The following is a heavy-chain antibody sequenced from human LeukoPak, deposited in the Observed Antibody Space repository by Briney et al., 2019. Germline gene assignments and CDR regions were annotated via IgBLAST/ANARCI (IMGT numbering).Heavy chain of an antibody. CDR3: ARDPRLSSGYSTGILWYFDL. J-gene: IGHJ2*01. V-gene: IGHV1-46*01. CDR1: GYTFTSYY. D-gene: IGHD3-22*01. CDR2: INPYGGGT. Sequence: ASVKVSCEASGYTFTSYYMHWVRQAPGQGLEWMGIINPYGGGTSYAQKFQGRVTMTRDTSTSTVYMDLSSLISEDTAVYYCARDPRLSSGYSTGILWYFDLWGRGTQVTVSS.